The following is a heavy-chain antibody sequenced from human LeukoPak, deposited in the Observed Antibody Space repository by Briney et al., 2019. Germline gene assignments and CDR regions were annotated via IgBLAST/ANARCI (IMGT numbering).Heavy chain of an antibody. J-gene: IGHJ4*02. CDR2: IYPGDSDT. Sequence: PGESLKISCKCSVYSFTSYWIGGGRQMPGKGLEWMGSIYPGDSDTRYSPSFQGQVTISADKSISTAYLQWSSLTASDTAMYYCARQDPSAITMADYWGQGTLVTVSS. CDR1: VYSFTSYW. V-gene: IGHV5-51*01. CDR3: ARQDPSAITMADY. D-gene: IGHD3-10*01.